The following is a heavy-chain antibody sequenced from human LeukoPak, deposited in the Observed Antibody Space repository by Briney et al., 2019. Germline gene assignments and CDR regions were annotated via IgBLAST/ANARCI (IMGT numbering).Heavy chain of an antibody. CDR3: ARYVWFRENDAFDI. D-gene: IGHD3-16*01. V-gene: IGHV1-69*04. CDR1: GGTFSSYA. CDR2: IIPILGIA. J-gene: IGHJ3*02. Sequence: GASVKVSCKASGGTFSSYAISWVRQAPGQGLEWMGRIIPILGIANYAQKFQGRVTITADKSTSTAYMELSSLRSEDTAVYYCARYVWFRENDAFDIWGQGTMVTVSS.